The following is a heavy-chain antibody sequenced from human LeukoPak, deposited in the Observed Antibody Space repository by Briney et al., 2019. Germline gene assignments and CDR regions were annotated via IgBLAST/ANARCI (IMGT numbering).Heavy chain of an antibody. V-gene: IGHV3-20*04. Sequence: GGSLRLSCAASGFTFDDYGMSWLRHAPGKGLEWVSGINWNGGSTGYADSVKGRFTTSRDNAKNSLYLQMTSLRAEDTALYYCARYLADIVVVPAAFDAFDIWGQGTMVTVSS. CDR2: INWNGGST. CDR3: ARYLADIVVVPAAFDAFDI. D-gene: IGHD2-2*01. J-gene: IGHJ3*02. CDR1: GFTFDDYG.